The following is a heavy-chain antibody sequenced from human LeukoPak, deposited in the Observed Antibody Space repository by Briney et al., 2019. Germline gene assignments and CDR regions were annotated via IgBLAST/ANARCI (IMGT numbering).Heavy chain of an antibody. CDR3: ARVGRGRAARRACPSYYMDV. CDR2: MNPNSGNT. D-gene: IGHD6-6*01. V-gene: IGHV1-8*01. Sequence: GASVTVSCKASGYTSTSYDINWVREGTGHGLEWMGWMNPNSGNTDSAHKFQCRVTMTRNTSISTAYRELSSLRSEDTAVYYCARVGRGRAARRACPSYYMDVWGRGTAVTVSS. CDR1: GYTSTSYD. J-gene: IGHJ6*03.